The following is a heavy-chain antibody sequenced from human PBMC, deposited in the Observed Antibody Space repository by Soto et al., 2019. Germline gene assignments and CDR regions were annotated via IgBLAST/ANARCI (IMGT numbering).Heavy chain of an antibody. V-gene: IGHV4-59*01. CDR2: IYYSGST. CDR3: AMTITRGSGSWYYYYYGMDV. CDR1: GGSISSYY. J-gene: IGHJ6*02. D-gene: IGHD3-10*01. Sequence: PSQPLSLTRSVSGGSISSYYWRWIRQKQGKGLEWIGYIYYSGSTNYNPSLKSRVTISVDTSKDQFSLKLSSVTAADTAVYYCAMTITRGSGSWYYYYYGMDVWGQGTTVTVS.